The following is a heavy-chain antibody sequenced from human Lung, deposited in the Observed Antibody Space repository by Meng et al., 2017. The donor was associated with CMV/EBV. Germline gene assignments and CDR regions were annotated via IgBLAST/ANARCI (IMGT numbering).Heavy chain of an antibody. D-gene: IGHD3-10*01. CDR1: DFTVSSNY. V-gene: IGHV3-53*01. CDR3: TRVFGSGSQRYGGYYGMDV. J-gene: IGHJ6*02. CDR2: IYSGGTT. Sequence: GGSXRLXCAASDFTVSSNYMSWVRQAPGKGLEWVSLIYSGGTTYYADSVKGRFTISRDNSKNTLYLQMNSLRAEDTAVYYCTRVFGSGSQRYGGYYGMDVXGQGTTVTVSS.